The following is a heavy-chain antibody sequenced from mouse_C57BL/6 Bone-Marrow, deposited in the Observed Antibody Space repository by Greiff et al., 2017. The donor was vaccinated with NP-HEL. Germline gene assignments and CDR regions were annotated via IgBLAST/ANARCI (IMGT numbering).Heavy chain of an antibody. CDR3: AREPPYGYLDY. CDR1: GFTFSDYY. D-gene: IGHD1-1*02. J-gene: IGHJ2*01. CDR2: INYDGSST. V-gene: IGHV5-16*01. Sequence: VQVVESEGGLVQPGSSMKLSCTASGFTFSDYYMAWVRQVPEKGLEWVANINYDGSSTYYLDSLKSRFIISRDNAKNILYLQMSSLKSEDTATYYCAREPPYGYLDYWGQGTTLTVSS.